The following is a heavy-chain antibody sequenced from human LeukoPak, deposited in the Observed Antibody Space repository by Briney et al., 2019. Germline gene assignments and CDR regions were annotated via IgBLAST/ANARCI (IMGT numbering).Heavy chain of an antibody. V-gene: IGHV1-46*01. CDR1: GYTFTSYY. CDR2: INPSGGST. J-gene: IGHJ5*02. Sequence: GASVKVSCKASGYTFTSYYMHWVRQAPGQGLEWMGIINPSGGSTSYAQKFQGRVTMTRDTSTSTVYMELSSLRSEDTAVYYCARAYCSSTSCYRVSKFDPWSQGTLVTVSS. D-gene: IGHD2-2*01. CDR3: ARAYCSSTSCYRVSKFDP.